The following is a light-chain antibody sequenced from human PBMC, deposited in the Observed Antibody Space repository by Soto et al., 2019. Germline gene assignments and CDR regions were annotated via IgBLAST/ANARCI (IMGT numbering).Light chain of an antibody. CDR1: QAISRW. CDR3: QQANSFPYT. Sequence: DIQMTQSPSSVSASVGDRVTITCRASQAISRWSAWYQQKPGKAPKLLIYRATSLQSGVPSRFSGGGSGTDFTLTISSLQPEDFASYYCQQANSFPYTFGQGTKLEI. J-gene: IGKJ2*01. V-gene: IGKV1-12*01. CDR2: RAT.